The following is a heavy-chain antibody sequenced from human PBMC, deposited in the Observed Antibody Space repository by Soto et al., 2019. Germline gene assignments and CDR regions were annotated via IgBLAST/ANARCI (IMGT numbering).Heavy chain of an antibody. CDR1: GYTFTSYG. D-gene: IGHD1-7*01. CDR3: ARVVPPSNWNYRGWFDP. CDR2: ISAYNGNT. V-gene: IGHV1-18*01. J-gene: IGHJ5*02. Sequence: QVQLVQSGAEVKKPGASVKVSCKASGYTFTSYGISWVRQAPGQGLEWMGWISAYNGNTNYAQKLQGRVTMTTDTFTSTAYMELRSLRSDDTAVYYCARVVPPSNWNYRGWFDPWGQGTLVTVSS.